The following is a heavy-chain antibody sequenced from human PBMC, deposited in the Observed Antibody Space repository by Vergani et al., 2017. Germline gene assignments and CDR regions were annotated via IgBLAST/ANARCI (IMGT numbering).Heavy chain of an antibody. Sequence: EVQLVESGGGLVQPGRSLRLSCAASGFTFDDYAMHWVRQAPGKGLEWVSGISWNSGSIGYADSVKGRFTISRDNAKNSLNLQMNSLRAEDTALYYCAKDISGYYDSSGYYNYWGQGTLVTVSS. V-gene: IGHV3-9*01. CDR1: GFTFDDYA. CDR3: AKDISGYYDSSGYYNY. D-gene: IGHD3-22*01. CDR2: ISWNSGSI. J-gene: IGHJ4*02.